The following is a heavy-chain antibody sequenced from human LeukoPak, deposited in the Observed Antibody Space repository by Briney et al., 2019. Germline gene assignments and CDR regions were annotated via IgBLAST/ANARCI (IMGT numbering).Heavy chain of an antibody. J-gene: IGHJ4*02. V-gene: IGHV3-73*01. CDR1: GFTFSGSA. CDR3: TRGYYYDSSGYPKDY. CDR2: IRSKANSYAT. D-gene: IGHD3-22*01. Sequence: GGSLRLSCAASGFTFSGSAMHWVRQASGKGLEWVGRIRSKANSYATAYAASVKGRFTIFRDDSKNTAYLQMNSLKTEDTAVYYCTRGYYYDSSGYPKDYWGQGTLVTVSS.